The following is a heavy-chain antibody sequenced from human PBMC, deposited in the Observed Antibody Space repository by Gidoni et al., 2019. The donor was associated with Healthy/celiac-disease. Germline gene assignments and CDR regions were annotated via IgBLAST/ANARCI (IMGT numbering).Heavy chain of an antibody. CDR3: ARGYYGSGDPFDY. CDR2: ISSSRSTI. Sequence: EVQLVESGGGLVQPGGSLRLSCAASGLTFSSYSMNWVRQAPGKGLEWVSYISSSRSTIYYADSVKGRFTISRDNAKNSLYLQMNSLRDEDTAVYYCARGYYGSGDPFDYWGQGTLVTVSS. V-gene: IGHV3-48*02. J-gene: IGHJ4*02. CDR1: GLTFSSYS. D-gene: IGHD3-10*01.